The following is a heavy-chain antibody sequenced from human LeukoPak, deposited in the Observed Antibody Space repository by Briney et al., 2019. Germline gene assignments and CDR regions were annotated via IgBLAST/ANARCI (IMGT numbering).Heavy chain of an antibody. CDR2: IYPGDYET. CDR3: ARHPYCSGGTCYPYYFDS. Sequence: PGESLNISCKVSGYTFSTYWIGWVRQMPGKGLEWMGIIYPGDYETRYSLSFQGQVTISVDKSISTAYLHWSSLKASDTAMYYCARHPYCSGGTCYPYYFDSWGQGTLVTVSS. CDR1: GYTFSTYW. J-gene: IGHJ4*02. V-gene: IGHV5-51*01. D-gene: IGHD2-15*01.